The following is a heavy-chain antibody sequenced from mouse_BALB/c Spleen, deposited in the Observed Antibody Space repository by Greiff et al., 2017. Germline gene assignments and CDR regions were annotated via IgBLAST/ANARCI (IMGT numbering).Heavy chain of an antibody. CDR1: GYSITSDYA. V-gene: IGHV3-2*02. CDR3: ARSYYCDGSSQSWFDD. J-gene: IGHJ3*01. CDR2: ISYSGST. D-gene: IGHD1-1*01. Sequence: EVHLVESGPGLVKPSQSLSLTCTVTGYSITSDYAWNWIRQFPGNKLEWMGFISYSGSTIYNPSLKSRISITRDTSKNLFFLQLNSVTTEDTATYYCARSYYCDGSSQSWFDDWGEGTMVTVSA.